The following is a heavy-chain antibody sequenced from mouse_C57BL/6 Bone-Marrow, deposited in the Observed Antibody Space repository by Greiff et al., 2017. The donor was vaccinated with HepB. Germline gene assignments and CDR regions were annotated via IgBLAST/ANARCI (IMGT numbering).Heavy chain of an antibody. D-gene: IGHD3-2*02. J-gene: IGHJ2*01. CDR1: GYTFTDYY. CDR3: ARGQLRLRPLDY. V-gene: IGHV1-75*01. Sequence: QVQLQQSGPDLVQPGASVKISCKASGYTFTDYYINWVQQRPGQGLEWIGWIFPGSGSTYYNDKFKGKATLTVDNSSSTAYMLLSSLTSEDSAVYFCARGQLRLRPLDYWGQGTTLTVSS. CDR2: IFPGSGST.